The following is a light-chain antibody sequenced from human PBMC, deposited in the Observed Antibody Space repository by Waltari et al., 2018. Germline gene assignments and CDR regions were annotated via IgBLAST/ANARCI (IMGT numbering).Light chain of an antibody. CDR2: DVI. Sequence: QSALTQPASVSGSPGQSVTIFCAGTSNDVVGYNSVSWYQEHPGQAPRVIIYDVIDRPSGVSDRFSGSKSGNTASLTISGLQAEDEADYYCSSQSSNDVVLFGGGTKLTVL. CDR1: SNDVVGYNS. J-gene: IGLJ2*01. V-gene: IGLV2-14*01. CDR3: SSQSSNDVVL.